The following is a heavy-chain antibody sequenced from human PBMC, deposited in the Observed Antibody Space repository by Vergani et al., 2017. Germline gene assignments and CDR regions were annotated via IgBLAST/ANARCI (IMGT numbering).Heavy chain of an antibody. J-gene: IGHJ3*02. CDR2: IYYSGST. CDR3: AIVLRIPIADYSKVFDI. Sequence: QVQLQESGPGLVKPSQTLSLTCTVSGGSISSGGYYWSWIRQHPGKGLEWIGYIYYSGSTYYNPSLKSRVTISVDTSKNQFSLKLSSVTAADTAVYYCAIVLRIPIADYSKVFDIWGQGTMVTVSS. CDR1: GGSISSGGYY. D-gene: IGHD4-11*01. V-gene: IGHV4-31*03.